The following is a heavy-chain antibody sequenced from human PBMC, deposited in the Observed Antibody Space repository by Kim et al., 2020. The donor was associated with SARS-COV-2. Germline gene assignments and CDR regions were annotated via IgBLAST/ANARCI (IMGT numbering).Heavy chain of an antibody. J-gene: IGHJ6*02. V-gene: IGHV3-23*01. CDR1: GFTFSSYA. D-gene: IGHD3-10*01. CDR2: SSGIGGST. Sequence: GGSLRLSCAASGFTFSSYAMSWVRQAPGKGLEWVSGSSGIGGSTYYGDSVKGRFTISRDNSKSTLYLQMNSLRAEDTAIYYCARRGAPGTYLYYGLDVWGQGTTVTVSS. CDR3: ARRGAPGTYLYYGLDV.